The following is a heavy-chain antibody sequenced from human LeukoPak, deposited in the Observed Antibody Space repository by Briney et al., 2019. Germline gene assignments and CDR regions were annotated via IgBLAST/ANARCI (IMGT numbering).Heavy chain of an antibody. D-gene: IGHD2-15*01. CDR1: GGSISSSSYY. CDR3: ARLQRGYCSGGSCGTIDY. CDR2: IYYSGST. V-gene: IGHV4-39*01. J-gene: IGHJ4*02. Sequence: SETLSLTCTVSGGSISSSSYYWGWILQPPGKGLEWIGSIYYSGSTYYNPSLKSRVTISVDTSKNQFSLKLSSVTAADTAVYYCARLQRGYCSGGSCGTIDYWGQGTLVTVSS.